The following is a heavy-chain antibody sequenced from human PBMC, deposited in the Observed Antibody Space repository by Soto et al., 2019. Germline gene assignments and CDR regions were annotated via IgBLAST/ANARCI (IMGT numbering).Heavy chain of an antibody. V-gene: IGHV3-30*03. D-gene: IGHD6-6*01. CDR1: GFTFSSYG. CDR3: VSSFSAYSDYYYGMDV. Sequence: PGGSLRLSCAASGFTFSSYGMHWVRQAPGKGLEWVAVISYDGSNKYYADSVKGRFTISRDNSKNTLYLQMNSLRAEDTAVYYCVSSFSAYSDYYYGMDVWGQGTTVTVSS. CDR2: ISYDGSNK. J-gene: IGHJ6*02.